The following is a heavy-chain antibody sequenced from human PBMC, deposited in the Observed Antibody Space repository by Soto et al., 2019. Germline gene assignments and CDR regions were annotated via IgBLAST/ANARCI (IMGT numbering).Heavy chain of an antibody. CDR1: GYTFTSYA. V-gene: IGHV1-3*01. J-gene: IGHJ5*02. Sequence: ASVKVSCKASGYTFTSYAMHWVRQAPGQRLEWMGWINAGNGNTKYSQKFQGRVTITRDTSASTAYMELSSLRSEDTAVYYCARASKSDCSDAMNWFDPWGQGTLVTVSS. D-gene: IGHD2-21*02. CDR3: ARASKSDCSDAMNWFDP. CDR2: INAGNGNT.